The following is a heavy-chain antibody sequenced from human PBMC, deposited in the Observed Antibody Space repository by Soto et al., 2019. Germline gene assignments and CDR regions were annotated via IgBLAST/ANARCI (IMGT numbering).Heavy chain of an antibody. J-gene: IGHJ4*02. CDR3: ARETNSYNWNYDFSFDY. Sequence: GGSLRLSCAASGFTFSSYGMHWVRQAPGKGLEWVAVIWYDGSNKYYADSVKGRFTISRDNSKNTLYLQMNSLRAEDTAVYYCARETNSYNWNYDFSFDYWGQGTLVTVSS. D-gene: IGHD1-7*01. CDR1: GFTFSSYG. V-gene: IGHV3-33*01. CDR2: IWYDGSNK.